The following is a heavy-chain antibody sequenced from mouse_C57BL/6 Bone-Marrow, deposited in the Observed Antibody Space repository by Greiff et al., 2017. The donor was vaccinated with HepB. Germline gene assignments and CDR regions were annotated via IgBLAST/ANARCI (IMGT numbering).Heavy chain of an antibody. CDR1: GYAFSSSW. CDR2: IYPGDGDT. J-gene: IGHJ4*01. D-gene: IGHD1-1*01. V-gene: IGHV1-82*01. Sequence: QVQLQQSGPELVKPGASVKISCKASGYAFSSSWMNWVKQRPGKGLEWIGRIYPGDGDTNYNRKFKGKATLTADKSSSTAYMQLSSLTSEDSAVYFCARSITTVVPYAMDYWGQGTSVTVSS. CDR3: ARSITTVVPYAMDY.